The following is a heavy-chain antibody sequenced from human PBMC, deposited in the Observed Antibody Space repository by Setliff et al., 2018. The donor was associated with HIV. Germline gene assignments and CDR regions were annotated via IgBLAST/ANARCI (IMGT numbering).Heavy chain of an antibody. D-gene: IGHD3-9*01. CDR2: LPHSGAT. Sequence: PSETLSLTCTVSGGSIRSRDYSWGWIRQPPGKGLEWIVSLPHSGATFYNPSLRSRVTTSEDTSKNQFSLRLSSMTAPDTAVYYCARQAKTSSYDILTGYYRFFDTWGQGLLVTVSS. J-gene: IGHJ4*02. CDR3: ARQAKTSSYDILTGYYRFFDT. V-gene: IGHV4-39*01. CDR1: GGSIRSRDYS.